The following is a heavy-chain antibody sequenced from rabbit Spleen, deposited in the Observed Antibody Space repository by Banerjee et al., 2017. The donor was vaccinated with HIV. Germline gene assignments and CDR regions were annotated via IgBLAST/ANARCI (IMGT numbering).Heavy chain of an antibody. J-gene: IGHJ4*01. V-gene: IGHV1S45*01. CDR2: IGDDSSGST. CDR3: ARLAIHAGGSYTGYFDL. Sequence: EQLEESGGDLVKPGASLTLTCTTSGFSFSSSYWIWWVRQAPGKGLEWIACIGDDSSGSTYYASWAKGRFTISKTSSTTVTLRMTSLTAADTATYFCARLAIHAGGSYTGYFDLWGQGTLVTVS. CDR1: GFSFSSSYW. D-gene: IGHD8-1*01.